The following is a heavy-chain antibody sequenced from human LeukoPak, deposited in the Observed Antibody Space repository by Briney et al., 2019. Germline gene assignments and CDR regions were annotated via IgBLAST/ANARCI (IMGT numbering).Heavy chain of an antibody. CDR3: ARHGSKAAAGTDFDY. Sequence: GKSLKISCQGSGYSFTSYWIGWVRQMPGKGLEWMGIIYPGDSDTRYSPSFQGQVTISADKSISTAYLQWSSLKASDTAMYYCARHGSKAAAGTDFDYWGQGTLVTVSS. D-gene: IGHD6-13*01. CDR2: IYPGDSDT. CDR1: GYSFTSYW. J-gene: IGHJ4*02. V-gene: IGHV5-51*01.